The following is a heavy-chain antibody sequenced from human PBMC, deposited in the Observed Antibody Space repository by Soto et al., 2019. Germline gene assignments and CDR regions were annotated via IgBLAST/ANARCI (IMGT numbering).Heavy chain of an antibody. CDR2: IYYSGST. Sequence: SETLSLTCTVSGGSISSYYWSWIRQPPGKGLEWIGYIYYSGSTNYNPSLKSRVTISVDTSKNQFSLKLSSVTAADTAVYYCARTSEYSGYDLSWYFDDWGQGTLVTVSS. CDR1: GGSISSYY. CDR3: ARTSEYSGYDLSWYFDD. J-gene: IGHJ4*02. V-gene: IGHV4-59*08. D-gene: IGHD5-12*01.